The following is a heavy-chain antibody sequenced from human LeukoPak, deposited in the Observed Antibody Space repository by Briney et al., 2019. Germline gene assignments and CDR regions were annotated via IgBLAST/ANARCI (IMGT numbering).Heavy chain of an antibody. Sequence: SETLSLTCAVSGGSISSSNWWSWVRQPPGKGLEWIGEIYHSGSTNYNPSPKSRVTISVDKSKNQFSLKLSSVTAADTAVYYCAREDDILTGYYFSRRGGFDYWGQGTLVTVSS. D-gene: IGHD3-9*01. J-gene: IGHJ4*02. CDR1: GGSISSSNW. CDR3: AREDDILTGYYFSRRGGFDY. CDR2: IYHSGST. V-gene: IGHV4-4*02.